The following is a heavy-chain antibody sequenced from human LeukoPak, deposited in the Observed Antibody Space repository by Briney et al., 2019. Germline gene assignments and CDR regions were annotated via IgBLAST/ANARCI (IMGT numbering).Heavy chain of an antibody. CDR2: IIPIFGTA. J-gene: IGHJ6*02. Sequence: ASVKVSCKASGGTFSSYAISWVRQAPGQGLEWMGGIIPIFGTANYTQKFQGRVTITADESTSTAYMELSSLRSEDTAVYYCTRGSFRTTGDSYHYGMDVWGQGTTVTVSS. V-gene: IGHV1-69*13. CDR3: TRGSFRTTGDSYHYGMDV. D-gene: IGHD3/OR15-3a*01. CDR1: GGTFSSYA.